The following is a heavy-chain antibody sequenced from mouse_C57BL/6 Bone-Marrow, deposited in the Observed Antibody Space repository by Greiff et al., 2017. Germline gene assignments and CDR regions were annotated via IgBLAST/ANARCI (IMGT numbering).Heavy chain of an antibody. D-gene: IGHD3-3*01. J-gene: IGHJ4*01. CDR2: IYPGGGYT. V-gene: IGHV1-63*01. CDR1: GYTFTNYW. CDR3: ARKGPLFYYAMDD. Sequence: QVQLKQSGAELVRPGTSVKMSCKASGYTFTNYWIGWAKQRPGHGLEWIGDIYPGGGYTNYNEKFKGKATLTVDKSSSTAYMQFSSLTSEDSAIYYCARKGPLFYYAMDDWGQGTSVTVSS.